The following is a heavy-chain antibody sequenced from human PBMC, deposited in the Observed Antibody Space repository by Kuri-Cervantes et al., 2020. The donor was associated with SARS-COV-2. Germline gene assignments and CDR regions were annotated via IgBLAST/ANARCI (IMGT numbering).Heavy chain of an antibody. CDR3: AREQVYVIRSNWFDP. J-gene: IGHJ5*02. CDR1: GGSISSHY. D-gene: IGHD2-8*01. V-gene: IGHV4-59*08. CDR2: IYYSGST. Sequence: SETLSLTCTVSGGSISSHYWSWIRQPPEKGLEWIGYIYYSGSTNYNPSLKSRVTISVDTSKNQFSLKLSSVTAADTAVYYCAREQVYVIRSNWFDPWGQGTLVTVSS.